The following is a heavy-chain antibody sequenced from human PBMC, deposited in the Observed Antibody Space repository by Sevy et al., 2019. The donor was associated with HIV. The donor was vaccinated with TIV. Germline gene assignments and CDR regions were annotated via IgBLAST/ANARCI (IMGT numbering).Heavy chain of an antibody. CDR3: ASDTYYYDSSGYFIFDS. Sequence: ASVKVSCKASGYTFTSYDINWVRQATGQGLEWMGWMNPNSGNTGYAQKFQGRVTMTRNTSISTAYMELSSLRFEDTAVDYCASDTYYYDSSGYFIFDSWGQGTLVTVSS. CDR1: GYTFTSYD. J-gene: IGHJ4*02. V-gene: IGHV1-8*01. D-gene: IGHD3-22*01. CDR2: MNPNSGNT.